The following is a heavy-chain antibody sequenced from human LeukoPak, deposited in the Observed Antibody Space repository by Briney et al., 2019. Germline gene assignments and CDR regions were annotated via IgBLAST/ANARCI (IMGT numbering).Heavy chain of an antibody. CDR3: ARGTTGGYSYGPDNWFDP. Sequence: GASVKVSCKASGGTFSSYAIRWVRQAPGQGLEWMGGIIPIFGTANYAQKFQGRVTITADESTSTAYMELSSLRSEDTAVYYCARGTTGGYSYGPDNWFDPWGQGTLVTVSS. D-gene: IGHD5-18*01. CDR1: GGTFSSYA. CDR2: IIPIFGTA. J-gene: IGHJ5*02. V-gene: IGHV1-69*13.